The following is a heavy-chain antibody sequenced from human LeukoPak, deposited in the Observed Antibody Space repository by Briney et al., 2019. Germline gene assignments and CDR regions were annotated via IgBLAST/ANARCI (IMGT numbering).Heavy chain of an antibody. CDR2: ISYDGSNK. J-gene: IGHJ4*02. D-gene: IGHD3-10*01. V-gene: IGHV3-30-3*01. CDR3: ARGYYGSGYYFDY. CDR1: GFTFSSYA. Sequence: GGSLRLSCAASGFTFSSYAMHWVRQAPGKGLEWVAVISYDGSNKYYADSVKGRFTISRDNSKNTLYLQMNSLRAEDTAVYYCARGYYGSGYYFDYWGQGTLVTVSS.